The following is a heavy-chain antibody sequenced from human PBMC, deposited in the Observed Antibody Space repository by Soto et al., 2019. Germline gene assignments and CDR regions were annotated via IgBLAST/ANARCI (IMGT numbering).Heavy chain of an antibody. CDR3: AREGYSNFPPFFDY. J-gene: IGHJ4*02. CDR2: INHSGST. Sequence: SETQSLTCTVSGGSVSSDIFYWSWIRQPPGKGLEWIGDINHSGSTNYNPSLKSRVTISVDTSKNQFSLKLSSVTAADTAVYYCAREGYSNFPPFFDYWGQGTLVTVSS. V-gene: IGHV4-61*01. CDR1: GGSVSSDIFY. D-gene: IGHD4-4*01.